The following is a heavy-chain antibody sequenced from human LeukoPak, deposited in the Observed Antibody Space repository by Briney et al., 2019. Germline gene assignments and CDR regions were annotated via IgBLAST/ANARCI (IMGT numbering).Heavy chain of an antibody. V-gene: IGHV4-4*02. J-gene: IGHJ4*02. CDR3: ARGGDRPFDY. CDR2: IHHSGSI. CDR1: GVSISSNLW. D-gene: IGHD3-10*01. Sequence: SGTLSLTCAVSGVSISSNLWWTWVRKPPGKGLEWIAEIHHSGSINYNPSLKSRVTISVDKAKNQFSLNLNSVTAADTAVYYCARGGDRPFDYWGQGTLVTVSS.